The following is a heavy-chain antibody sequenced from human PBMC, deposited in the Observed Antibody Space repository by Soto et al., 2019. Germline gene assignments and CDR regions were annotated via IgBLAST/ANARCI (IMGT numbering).Heavy chain of an antibody. J-gene: IGHJ6*03. D-gene: IGHD2-21*02. CDR2: IYYSGST. CDR1: GGSISSYY. CDR3: ARTGDYFYYYYMDV. V-gene: IGHV4-59*08. Sequence: SETLSLTCTVSGGSISSYYWSWIRQPPGKGLEWIGYIYYSGSTNYNPSLKSRVTISVDTSKNQFSLKLSSVTAADTAVYYCARTGDYFYYYYMDVWGKGTTVTVSS.